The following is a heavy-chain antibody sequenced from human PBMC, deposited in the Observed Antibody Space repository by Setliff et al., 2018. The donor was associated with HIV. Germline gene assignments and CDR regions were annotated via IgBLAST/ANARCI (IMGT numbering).Heavy chain of an antibody. D-gene: IGHD3-10*01. V-gene: IGHV3-30*02. Sequence: GESLKISCAVSGFTFRHYAMHWVRQSPGKGLECVALIYYDGSSQYYADSVKGRFTISRDNSKNTLYLQMNSLRAEDTAVYYSAKDLEYGSGRTDYYYYSGMDVWGQGTTVTVSS. CDR2: IYYDGSSQ. CDR1: GFTFRHYA. CDR3: AKDLEYGSGRTDYYYYSGMDV. J-gene: IGHJ6*02.